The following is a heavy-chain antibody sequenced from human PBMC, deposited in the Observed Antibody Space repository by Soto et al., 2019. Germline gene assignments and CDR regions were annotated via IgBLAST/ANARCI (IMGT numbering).Heavy chain of an antibody. D-gene: IGHD2-21*02. CDR2: MYNTGST. CDR1: GGTISRYY. J-gene: IGHJ6*02. Sequence: QVQLQESGPGLVKPSETLSLTCTVSGGTISRYYWCWIRQPPGKGLEWIGYMYNTGSTVYNPSFKSRVTISVDTSKNQFSLKLTSVTAADTAVYYCARDLWGYCGTDCYPLDVWGQGTTVTVSS. CDR3: ARDLWGYCGTDCYPLDV. V-gene: IGHV4-59*01.